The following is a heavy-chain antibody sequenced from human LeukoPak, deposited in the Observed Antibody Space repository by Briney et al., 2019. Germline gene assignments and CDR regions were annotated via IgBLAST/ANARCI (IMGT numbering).Heavy chain of an antibody. CDR3: ASSCSGGSCYFD. D-gene: IGHD2-15*01. CDR1: GFTFSSYE. V-gene: IGHV3-48*03. Sequence: GGSLRLSCAASGFTFSSYEKNWVRQAPGKGLEWVSYISSSGSTIYYADSVKGRFTISRDNAKNSLYLQMNSLRAEGTAVYYCASSCSGGSCYFDWGQGTLVTVSS. J-gene: IGHJ4*02. CDR2: ISSSGSTI.